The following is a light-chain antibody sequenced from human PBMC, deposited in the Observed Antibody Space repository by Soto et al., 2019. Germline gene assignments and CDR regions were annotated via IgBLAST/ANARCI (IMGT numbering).Light chain of an antibody. CDR1: SSDVGSYNR. CDR2: DVT. V-gene: IGLV2-18*02. CDR3: NSFTTSSTYV. Sequence: QSALTQPPSVSGSPGQSVAISCTWTSSDVGSYNRVAWYQQPPGTAPKLIIYDVTNRPSGVPDRFSGSKSGNTASLTISGLQAEDEADYYCNSFTTSSTYVFGTGTKVTVL. J-gene: IGLJ1*01.